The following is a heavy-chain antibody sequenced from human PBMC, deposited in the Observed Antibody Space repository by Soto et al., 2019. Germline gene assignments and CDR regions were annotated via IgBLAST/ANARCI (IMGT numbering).Heavy chain of an antibody. CDR2: INHSGST. Sequence: PSETLSLTCAVYGGSFSGYYWSWIRQPPGKGLEWIGEINHSGSTNYNPSLKSRVTISVDTSKNQFSLKLSSVTAADTAVYYCARASMADYWGQGTLVTVSS. V-gene: IGHV4-34*01. CDR1: GGSFSGYY. CDR3: ARASMADY. J-gene: IGHJ4*02. D-gene: IGHD2-2*01.